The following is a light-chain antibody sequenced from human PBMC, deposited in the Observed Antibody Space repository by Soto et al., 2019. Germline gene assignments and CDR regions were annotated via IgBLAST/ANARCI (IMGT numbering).Light chain of an antibody. Sequence: EIVLTQSPGTLSLSPGERATLSCRASQSVMSTDLAWYQQKPGQAPRLLVYAASSRASGIPDRFSGSGSGTEFTLTISRLEPEDFAVYYCQQYGTSPPDFGGGTRVEI. CDR3: QQYGTSPPD. J-gene: IGKJ4*01. V-gene: IGKV3-20*01. CDR1: QSVMSTD. CDR2: AAS.